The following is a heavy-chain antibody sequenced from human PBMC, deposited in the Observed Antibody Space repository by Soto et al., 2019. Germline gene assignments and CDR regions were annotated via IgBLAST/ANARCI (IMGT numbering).Heavy chain of an antibody. CDR3: AREWLRQDY. J-gene: IGHJ4*02. CDR2: ISSSSSYT. D-gene: IGHD5-12*01. CDR1: GCTYSDCC. V-gene: IGHV3-11*05. Sequence: GSLILSCAGSGCTYSDCCMAWIRQAPGKGLEWVSYISSSSSYTNYADSVKGRFTISRDNAKNSLYLQMNSLRAEDTAVYYCAREWLRQDYWGQGTLVTVSS.